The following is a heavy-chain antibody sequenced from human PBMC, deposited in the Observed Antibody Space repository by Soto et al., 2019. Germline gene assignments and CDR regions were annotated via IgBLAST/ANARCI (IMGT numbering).Heavy chain of an antibody. CDR3: ARVVIAQGIDY. D-gene: IGHD2-21*01. J-gene: IGHJ4*02. V-gene: IGHV4-30-4*01. CDR1: GGSISSGDYY. Sequence: QVQLQESGPGLVKPSQTLSLTCTVSGGSISSGDYYWSWIRQPPGKGLEWFGYIYYSGSTYYNPSLKSRVTIAVDTSKNQFSLKRSSVTAADTAVYYCARVVIAQGIDYWGQGTLVTVSS. CDR2: IYYSGST.